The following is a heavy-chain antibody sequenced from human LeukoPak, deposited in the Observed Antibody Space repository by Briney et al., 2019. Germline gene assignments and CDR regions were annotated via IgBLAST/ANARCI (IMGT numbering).Heavy chain of an antibody. CDR3: ARDGYYDFWSGYYH. Sequence: SVKVSCKASGGTFSSYAISWVRQAPGQGLEWMGGIIPIFGTANYAQKFQGRVTITADESTSTAYMELSSLRSGDTAVYYCARDGYYDFWSGYYHWGQGTLVTVSS. CDR1: GGTFSSYA. V-gene: IGHV1-69*13. D-gene: IGHD3-3*01. J-gene: IGHJ4*02. CDR2: IIPIFGTA.